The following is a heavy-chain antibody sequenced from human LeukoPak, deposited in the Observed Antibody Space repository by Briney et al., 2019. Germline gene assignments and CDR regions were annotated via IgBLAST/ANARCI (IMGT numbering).Heavy chain of an antibody. V-gene: IGHV3-11*04. D-gene: IGHD5-18*01. CDR3: ARDADTAMVTGRFDK. CDR1: GFTFSDYY. J-gene: IGHJ4*02. Sequence: GGTLRLSCAGSGFTFSDYYLTWIRQAPGKGLEWVSYISSGGSNTYYADSVKGRFTISRDNAKKSLYLQMNSLRAEDTAVYYCARDADTAMVTGRFDKWGQGTLVTVSS. CDR2: ISSGGSNT.